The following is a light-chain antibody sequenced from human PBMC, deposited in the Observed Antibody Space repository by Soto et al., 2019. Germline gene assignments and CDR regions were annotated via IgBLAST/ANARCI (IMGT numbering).Light chain of an antibody. CDR1: QSISSW. CDR3: QQYDKYAWT. CDR2: KAS. J-gene: IGKJ1*01. V-gene: IGKV1-5*03. Sequence: DIQMTQSPSTLSASVGDRVTITCRASQSISSWLAWYQQKPGKAPKLLIYKASTLESVVPSRFSGSGSGTEFTLTISSLQPDDFATYYCQQYDKYAWTFGQGTKVEIK.